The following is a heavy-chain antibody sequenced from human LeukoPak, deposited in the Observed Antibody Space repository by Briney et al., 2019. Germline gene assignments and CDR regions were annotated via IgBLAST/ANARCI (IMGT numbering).Heavy chain of an antibody. CDR1: GFTFSSYS. D-gene: IGHD3-22*01. CDR2: ISSSGSYI. V-gene: IGHV3-21*01. J-gene: IGHJ1*01. Sequence: PGGSLRLSCAASGFTFSSYSMNWVGQAPGKGLEGVSSISSSGSYIYYADSMQGRFTISRDNSKNSLFLQMNSLRAEDTAVYYCARGLYPDYYVSSGSSPPEHWGQGTLVTVSS. CDR3: ARGLYPDYYVSSGSSPPEH.